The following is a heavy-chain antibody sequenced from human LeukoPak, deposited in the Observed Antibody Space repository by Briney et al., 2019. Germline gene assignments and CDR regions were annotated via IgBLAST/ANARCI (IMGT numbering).Heavy chain of an antibody. CDR3: ARPYDILTGYSYFDY. Sequence: ASVKVSCKASGYTFTGYYMHWVRQAPGQGLGWMGLINPNSGGTNYSQKFQGRVTMTRDTSISTAHMELSRLRSDDTAVYYCARPYDILTGYSYFDYWGQGTLVTVSS. V-gene: IGHV1-2*02. D-gene: IGHD3-9*01. J-gene: IGHJ4*02. CDR1: GYTFTGYY. CDR2: INPNSGGT.